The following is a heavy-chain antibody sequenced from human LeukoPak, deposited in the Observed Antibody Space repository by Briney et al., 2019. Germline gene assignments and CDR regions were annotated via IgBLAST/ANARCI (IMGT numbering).Heavy chain of an antibody. V-gene: IGHV4-31*03. Sequence: SQTLSLTCTVSGGSISSGGYYWSWIRQHPGKGLEWIGYIYYSGSTYYNPSLKSRVTISVDTSKNQFSLKLSPVTAADTAVYYCASGHCSSTSCYSPDAFDIWGQGTMVTVSS. CDR2: IYYSGST. J-gene: IGHJ3*02. CDR1: GGSISSGGYY. D-gene: IGHD2-2*02. CDR3: ASGHCSSTSCYSPDAFDI.